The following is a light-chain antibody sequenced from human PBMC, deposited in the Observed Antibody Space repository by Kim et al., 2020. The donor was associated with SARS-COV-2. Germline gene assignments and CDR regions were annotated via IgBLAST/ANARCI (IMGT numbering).Light chain of an antibody. Sequence: QSALTQPRSVSGSPGQSVTIFCTGTNSDVGGYEYVSWYQQHPGKVPKLMIYDVNRRPSGVPDRFSGSKSGNTASLTISGLQADDEADYYCCSYAGSYSAFFGGGTQLTVL. CDR1: NSDVGGYEY. CDR2: DVN. J-gene: IGLJ2*01. CDR3: CSYAGSYSAF. V-gene: IGLV2-11*01.